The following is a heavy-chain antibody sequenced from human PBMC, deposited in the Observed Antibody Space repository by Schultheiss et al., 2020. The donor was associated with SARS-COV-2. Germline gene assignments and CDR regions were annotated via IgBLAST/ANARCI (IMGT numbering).Heavy chain of an antibody. Sequence: ASVKVSCKASGYTFTGYYMHWVRQAPGQGLEWMGWINPNSGGTNYAQKFQGWVTMTRDTSISTAYMELSRLRSDDTAVYYCAKYRGWYARPPLLFDYWGQGYLVTVSS. V-gene: IGHV1-2*04. D-gene: IGHD6-19*01. J-gene: IGHJ4*02. CDR2: INPNSGGT. CDR1: GYTFTGYY. CDR3: AKYRGWYARPPLLFDY.